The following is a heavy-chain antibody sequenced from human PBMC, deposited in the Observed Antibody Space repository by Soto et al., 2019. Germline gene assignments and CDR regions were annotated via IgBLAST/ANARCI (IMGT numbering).Heavy chain of an antibody. J-gene: IGHJ4*02. CDR2: ISGSGGGI. CDR3: SKRHMVGIADYFDY. CDR1: GFTFSRHA. Sequence: EVQLLESGGGLVQPGGSLRLSCAASGFTFSRHAMSWVRQAPGKGLEWVSVISGSGGGIYYAGSVKGRFTISRDKSKNMCYLKINSLRAEDPAIYYCSKRHMVGIADYFDYWGQGTLVTVSS. V-gene: IGHV3-23*01. D-gene: IGHD2-21*01.